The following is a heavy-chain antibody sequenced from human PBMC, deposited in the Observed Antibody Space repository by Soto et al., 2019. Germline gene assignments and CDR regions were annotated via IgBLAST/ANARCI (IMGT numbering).Heavy chain of an antibody. J-gene: IGHJ4*02. Sequence: ASVKVSCKASGYTFTSYGISWVRQAPGQGLEWMGRIIPILGIANYAQKFQGRVTITADKSTSTAYMELSSLRSEDTAVYYCARGRYFDRYYFDYWGQGTLVTVSS. CDR1: GYTFTSYG. V-gene: IGHV1-69*04. D-gene: IGHD3-9*01. CDR3: ARGRYFDRYYFDY. CDR2: IIPILGIA.